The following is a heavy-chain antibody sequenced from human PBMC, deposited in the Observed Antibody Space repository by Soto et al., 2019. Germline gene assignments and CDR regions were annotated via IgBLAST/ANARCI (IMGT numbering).Heavy chain of an antibody. CDR1: GDSISSGGYY. Sequence: SETLSLTCTVSGDSISSGGYYWSWIRQHPGKGLEWIGYIYDNGGAYYSPSLKGRVVISLDRSENQFSLRLSSVTAADTAVYYCARVKGGTTRRAFDSWGQGTIVTVYS. V-gene: IGHV4-31*03. CDR3: ARVKGGTTRRAFDS. CDR2: IYDNGGA. D-gene: IGHD1-7*01. J-gene: IGHJ4*02.